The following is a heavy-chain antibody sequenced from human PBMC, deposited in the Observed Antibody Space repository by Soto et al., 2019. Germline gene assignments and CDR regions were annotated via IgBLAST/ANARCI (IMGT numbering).Heavy chain of an antibody. CDR2: INHSGST. Sequence: PSETLSLTCAVYGGSFTGYYWGWIRQPPGKGLEWIGEINHSGSTNYNPSLKSRVTISVDTSRNQFSLKLSSVTAADTAVYYCARVFCGSASCHSYFNHWGQGTLVTVSS. J-gene: IGHJ4*02. CDR3: ARVFCGSASCHSYFNH. D-gene: IGHD2-2*01. V-gene: IGHV4-34*01. CDR1: GGSFTGYY.